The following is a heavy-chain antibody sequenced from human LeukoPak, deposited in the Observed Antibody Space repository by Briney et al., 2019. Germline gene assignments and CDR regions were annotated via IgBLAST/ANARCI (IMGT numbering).Heavy chain of an antibody. Sequence: GGSLRLSCEVSGFIFSYYGMNWVPQAPGKGLEWVSAISDSGDATYYADSVKGWFTISRDNSKSTLYLQMNNLRAEDTALYYCAKERGHSKPFDYWGQGTLVTVSS. CDR1: GFIFSYYG. CDR2: ISDSGDAT. J-gene: IGHJ4*02. CDR3: AKERGHSKPFDY. V-gene: IGHV3-23*01. D-gene: IGHD4-23*01.